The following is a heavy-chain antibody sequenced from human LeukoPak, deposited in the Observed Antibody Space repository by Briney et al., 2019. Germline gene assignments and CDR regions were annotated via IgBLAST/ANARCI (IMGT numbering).Heavy chain of an antibody. J-gene: IGHJ5*02. V-gene: IGHV4-39*01. CDR1: GGSLISDTYY. CDR2: IHYSEST. Sequence: KPSETLSLTCTVSGGSLISDTYYWGWIRQPPGKGLEWIGSIHYSESTYYTPSLKTRITMSVDTSKNQFSLKLRSVTAADTAVYFCARHAKYNYFDRWGQGTLVTVSS. CDR3: ARHAKYNYFDR.